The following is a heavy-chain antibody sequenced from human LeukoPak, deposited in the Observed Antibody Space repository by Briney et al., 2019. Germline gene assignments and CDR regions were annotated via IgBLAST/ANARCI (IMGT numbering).Heavy chain of an antibody. CDR1: GFTFSNKW. V-gene: IGHV3-7*01. CDR3: AIVVYYGWFDH. Sequence: GGSLRLSCTVSGFTFSNKWMGWDRHAEGEGREWEANIKEDGTTIYYVVSVKGPFTISTYNAKNSLYLQMNSVRDEDTAVYYCAIVVYYGWFDHWGQGTLVAVSS. D-gene: IGHD3-16*01. J-gene: IGHJ5*02. CDR2: IKEDGTTI.